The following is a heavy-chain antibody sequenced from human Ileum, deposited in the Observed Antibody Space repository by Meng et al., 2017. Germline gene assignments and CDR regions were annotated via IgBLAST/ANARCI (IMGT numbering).Heavy chain of an antibody. Sequence: QVQLQESGPGLVKPSQTPSLTCTASGGSISSGDYYWSWIRQPPGKGLEWIGYIFYTGATYSNPSLKSRVTVSLDASKSQFSLKLSSVTAADTAIYYCVSERRRSYFFDYWGQGTLVTVSS. J-gene: IGHJ4*02. CDR3: VSERRRSYFFDY. CDR2: IFYTGAT. CDR1: GGSISSGDYY. V-gene: IGHV4-30-4*01.